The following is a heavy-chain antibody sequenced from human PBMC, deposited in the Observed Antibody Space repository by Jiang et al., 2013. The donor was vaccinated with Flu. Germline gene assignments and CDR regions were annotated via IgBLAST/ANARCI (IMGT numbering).Heavy chain of an antibody. CDR3: ARGNHHCGGDCYLFDY. D-gene: IGHD2-21*02. J-gene: IGHJ4*02. V-gene: IGHV1-3*01. CDR2: INAGNGNT. Sequence: GAEVKKPGASVKVSCKASGYTFTSYAMHWVRQAPGQRLEWMGWINAGNGNTKYSQKFQGRVTITRDTSASTAYMELSSLRSEDTAVYYCARGNHHCGGDCYLFDYWGQGTLVTVSS. CDR1: GYTFTSYA.